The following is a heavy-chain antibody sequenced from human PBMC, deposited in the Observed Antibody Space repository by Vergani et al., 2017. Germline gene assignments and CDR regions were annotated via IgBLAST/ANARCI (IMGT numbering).Heavy chain of an antibody. CDR3: ARTIQGYFFDY. CDR2: INHSGST. Sequence: QVQLQESGAGLLKPSETLSLTCAVYGGSFSGYYWSWIRQPPGKGLEWIGEINHSGSTNYNPSLKSRVTISVDTSKNQFSLKLSSVTAADTAVYYCARTIQGYFFDYWGQGTLVTVSS. V-gene: IGHV4-34*01. J-gene: IGHJ4*02. CDR1: GGSFSGYY. D-gene: IGHD5-18*01.